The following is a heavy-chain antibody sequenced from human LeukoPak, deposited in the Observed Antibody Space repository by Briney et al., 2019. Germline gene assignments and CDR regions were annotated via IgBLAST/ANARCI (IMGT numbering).Heavy chain of an antibody. V-gene: IGHV4-39*01. J-gene: IGHJ5*02. CDR3: ARRHYRAWFDP. D-gene: IGHD3-10*01. Sequence: SETLSLTCSVSGGSISASSHYWAWVRQPPGNGLEWIGSVYYTGSIRYNTSLKSRVTISVDMSKNDLFLTLSSVTAADTAFYYCARRHYRAWFDPWGQGILVTVSP. CDR2: VYYTGSI. CDR1: GGSISASSHY.